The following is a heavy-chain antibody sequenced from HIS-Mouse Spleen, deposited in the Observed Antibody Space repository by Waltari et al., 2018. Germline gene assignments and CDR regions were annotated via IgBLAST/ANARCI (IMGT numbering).Heavy chain of an antibody. J-gene: IGHJ4*02. CDR3: AKDLSGSYYNYFDY. D-gene: IGHD1-26*01. CDR1: GFTFSSYG. CDR2: ISYDGSNT. Sequence: QVQLVESGGGVVQPGRSLRLSCAASGFTFSSYGMHWVRQAPGKGLSWVAVISYDGSNTYYADSGKGRFTSSRDNSKNTLYLQMNSLRAEDTAVYYCAKDLSGSYYNYFDYWGQGTLVTVSS. V-gene: IGHV3-30*18.